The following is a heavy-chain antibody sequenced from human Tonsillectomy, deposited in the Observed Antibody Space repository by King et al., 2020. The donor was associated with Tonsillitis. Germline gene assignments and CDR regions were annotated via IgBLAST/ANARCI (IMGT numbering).Heavy chain of an antibody. D-gene: IGHD3-22*01. CDR1: GGSISSSSYY. Sequence: QLQESGPGLVKPSETLSLTCTVSGGSISSSSYYWGWIRQPPGKGLEWIGSIYYSGSTYYNPSLKSRVTISADTSKNQLSLKLSSVTAADTAVYYCARHEGSGNYDSSGYYYWGQGTLVTVSS. CDR2: IYYSGST. J-gene: IGHJ4*02. CDR3: ARHEGSGNYDSSGYYY. V-gene: IGHV4-39*01.